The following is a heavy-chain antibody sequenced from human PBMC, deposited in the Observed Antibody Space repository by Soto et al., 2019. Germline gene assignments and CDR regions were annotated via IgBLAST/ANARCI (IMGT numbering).Heavy chain of an antibody. CDR3: ARASPVVTDA. CDR2: IYYSGST. CDR1: GGPLTNGHSY. V-gene: IGHV4-30-4*02. Sequence: SDTLSLTYPVSGGPLTNGHSYWSWIRQPPGKGLEWIGYIYYSGSTYYNPSLKSRVTISVDTSKNQFSLKLSSVTAADTAVYYCARASPVVTDAWGQGTTVS. J-gene: IGHJ6*02. D-gene: IGHD5-18*01.